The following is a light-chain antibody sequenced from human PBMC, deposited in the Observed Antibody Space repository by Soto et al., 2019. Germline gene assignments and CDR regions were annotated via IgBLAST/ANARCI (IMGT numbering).Light chain of an antibody. Sequence: QSVLTQPPSASGTPGQSVNISCSGNRSNIGFNTVTWYQQFPGAAPKLLIHTNTQRPSGVPDRFSGSKSGTSASLAIRGLQSEDEADYYCASWDHSVTGVVFGGGTKLTV. CDR2: TNT. V-gene: IGLV1-44*01. CDR3: ASWDHSVTGVV. CDR1: RSNIGFNT. J-gene: IGLJ2*01.